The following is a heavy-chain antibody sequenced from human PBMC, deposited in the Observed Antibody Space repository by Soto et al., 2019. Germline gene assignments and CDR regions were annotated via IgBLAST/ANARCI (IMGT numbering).Heavy chain of an antibody. CDR2: ISSSGSTI. CDR3: ARDLGKYYDFWSGYYSRYYYYGMDV. J-gene: IGHJ6*02. V-gene: IGHV3-11*04. CDR1: GFTFSDYY. D-gene: IGHD3-3*01. Sequence: GGSLRLSCAASGFTFSDYYMSWIRQAPGKGLEWVSYISSSGSTIYYADSVKGRFTISRDNSKNTLYLQMNSLRAEDTAVYYCARDLGKYYDFWSGYYSRYYYYGMDVWGQGTTVTVSS.